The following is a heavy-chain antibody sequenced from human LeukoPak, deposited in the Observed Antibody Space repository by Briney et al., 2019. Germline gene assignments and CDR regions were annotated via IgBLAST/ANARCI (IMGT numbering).Heavy chain of an antibody. D-gene: IGHD3-10*01. V-gene: IGHV3-74*01. CDR3: AKDPMVRGATYDY. J-gene: IGHJ4*02. Sequence: PGGSLRLSCAASGFTFSAYWMHWVRQAPGKGLVWVSRIKGDGSGASYADSVKGRFTISRDNSKNTLYLQMNSLRAEDTAVYYCAKDPMVRGATYDYWGQGTLVTVSS. CDR1: GFTFSAYW. CDR2: IKGDGSGA.